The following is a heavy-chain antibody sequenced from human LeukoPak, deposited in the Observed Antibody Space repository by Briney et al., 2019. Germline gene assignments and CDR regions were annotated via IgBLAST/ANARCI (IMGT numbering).Heavy chain of an antibody. CDR3: ATGSGYYYDH. V-gene: IGHV3-30*04. CDR2: AYHDEWPGNSK. D-gene: IGHD3-22*01. Sequence: GGSLRLSCAASGFTFSSYAMHWVRQAPGKGLEWVAVAYHDEWPGNSKYYVDSVKGRFTVSRDNSKNTLYLQMSSLRAEDTAVYYCATGSGYYYDHWGQGTLVTVSS. J-gene: IGHJ4*02. CDR1: GFTFSSYA.